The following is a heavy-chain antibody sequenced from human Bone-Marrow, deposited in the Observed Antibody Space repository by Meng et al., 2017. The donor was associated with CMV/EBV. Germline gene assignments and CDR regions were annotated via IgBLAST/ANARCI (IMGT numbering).Heavy chain of an antibody. D-gene: IGHD2-2*02. CDR1: GGSVSSGSYY. CDR3: ARVSSRYQLLYRRNWFDP. V-gene: IGHV4-61*01. CDR2: IYYSGST. J-gene: IGHJ5*02. Sequence: SETLSLTCTVSGGSVSSGSYYWSWIRQPPGKGLEWIGYIYYSGSTDYNPSLKSRVTISVDTSKNQFSLKLSSVTAADTAVYYCARVSSRYQLLYRRNWFDPWGQGTLVTVSS.